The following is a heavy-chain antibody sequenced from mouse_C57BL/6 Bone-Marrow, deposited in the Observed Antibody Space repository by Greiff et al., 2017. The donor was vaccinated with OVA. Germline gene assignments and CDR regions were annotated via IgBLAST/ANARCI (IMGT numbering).Heavy chain of an antibody. CDR1: GYTFTTYP. CDR2: FHPYNDDT. D-gene: IGHD2-4*01. Sequence: QVQLKESGAELVKPGASVKMSCKASGYTFTTYPIEWMKQNHGKSLEWIGNFHPYNDDTKYNEKFKGKATLTVEKSSSTVYLELSRLTSDDSAVYYCARRRDYGGPLMDYWGQGTSVTVSS. CDR3: ARRRDYGGPLMDY. V-gene: IGHV1-47*01. J-gene: IGHJ4*01.